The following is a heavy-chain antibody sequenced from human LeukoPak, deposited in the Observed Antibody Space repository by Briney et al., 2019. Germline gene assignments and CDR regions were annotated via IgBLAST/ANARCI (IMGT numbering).Heavy chain of an antibody. J-gene: IGHJ3*02. V-gene: IGHV3-74*01. D-gene: IGHD6-19*01. CDR2: IKSDGSST. CDR3: ARVGAVAGAFDI. CDR1: GFTFSNYW. Sequence: GGSLRLSCAASGFTFSNYWMHWVRHAPGKGLVWVSRIKSDGSSTSYADSVKGRFTISRDNAKHTLYLQMNSLRAEDTAVYYCARVGAVAGAFDIWGQGTMVTVSS.